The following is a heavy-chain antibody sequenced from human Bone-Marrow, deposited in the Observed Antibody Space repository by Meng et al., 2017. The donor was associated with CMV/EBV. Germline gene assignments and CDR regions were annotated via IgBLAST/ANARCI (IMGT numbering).Heavy chain of an antibody. V-gene: IGHV5-51*01. CDR2: IYPGDSDT. CDR3: AKSTTVTDVDY. Sequence: GGSLRLSCKGSGYTFTNYWIGWVRQMPGKGLECMGIIYPGDSDTKYSPSFQGHVTISVDKSINTAYLQWSSLKASDTAMYYCAKSTTVTDVDYWGQGTLVTVSS. D-gene: IGHD4-11*01. J-gene: IGHJ4*02. CDR1: GYTFTNYW.